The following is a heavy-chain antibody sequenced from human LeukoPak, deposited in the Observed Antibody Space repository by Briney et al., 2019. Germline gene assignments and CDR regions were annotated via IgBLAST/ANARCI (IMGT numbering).Heavy chain of an antibody. D-gene: IGHD3-22*01. J-gene: IGHJ3*02. CDR1: ADTFTSYY. CDR3: ARGRHYYDSSEYDYESDAFDI. Sequence: ASVKVSCKASADTFTSYYMHWVRQAPGQGLEWMAIINPIGGSTTYAQNFQGRVTMTRDMSTSTVYMELSSLRSDDTAVYYCARGRHYYDSSEYDYESDAFDIWGQGTMVTVSS. CDR2: INPIGGST. V-gene: IGHV1-46*01.